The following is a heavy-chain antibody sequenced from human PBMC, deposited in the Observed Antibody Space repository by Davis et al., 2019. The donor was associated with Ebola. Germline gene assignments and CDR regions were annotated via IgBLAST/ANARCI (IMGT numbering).Heavy chain of an antibody. J-gene: IGHJ6*01. CDR3: ARSNLPPGTLLQEHL. CDR1: GGSFSGYY. D-gene: IGHD2-8*01. V-gene: IGHV4-34*01. CDR2: INHSGST. Sequence: GSLRLSCAVYGGSFSGYYWSWIRQPPGKGLEWIGEINHSGSTNYNPSLKSRVTISVDTSKNQFSLKLSSVTAADTAVYYCARSNLPPGTLLQEHLWG.